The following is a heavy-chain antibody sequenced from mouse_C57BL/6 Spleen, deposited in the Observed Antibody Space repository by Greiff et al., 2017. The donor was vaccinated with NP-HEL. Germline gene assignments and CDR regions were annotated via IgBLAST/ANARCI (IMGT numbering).Heavy chain of an antibody. CDR3: AIDSSGYVGFDY. V-gene: IGHV14-3*01. D-gene: IGHD3-2*02. Sequence: EVQLVESVAELVRPGASVKLSCTASGFNITNTYMHWVKQRPEQGLEWIGRIDPANGNTKYAPKFQGKATITADTSSNTAYLQLSSLTSEDTAIYYCAIDSSGYVGFDYWGQGTTLTVSS. CDR1: GFNITNTY. J-gene: IGHJ2*01. CDR2: IDPANGNT.